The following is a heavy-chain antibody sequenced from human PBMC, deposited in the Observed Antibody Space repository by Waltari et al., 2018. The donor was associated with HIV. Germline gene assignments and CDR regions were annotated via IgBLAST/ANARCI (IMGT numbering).Heavy chain of an antibody. Sequence: QVQLQQWGAGLLKPSATLSLTCAVYGGSFSGYYWSWIRQPPGKGLEWIWEINHSGGTNYNPSLKSRVTISVDTSKNQFSLKLSSVTAADTAVYYCARVGSTATCDYWGQGTLVTVSS. J-gene: IGHJ4*02. CDR2: INHSGGT. CDR3: ARVGSTATCDY. V-gene: IGHV4-34*01. D-gene: IGHD2-15*01. CDR1: GGSFSGYY.